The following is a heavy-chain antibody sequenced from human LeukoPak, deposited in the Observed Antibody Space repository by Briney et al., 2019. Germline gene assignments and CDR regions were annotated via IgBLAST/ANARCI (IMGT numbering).Heavy chain of an antibody. CDR2: INPNSGGT. J-gene: IGHJ4*02. Sequence: ASVKVSCKASGYTFTGYYMHWVRQAPGQGLEWMGWINPNSGGTNYAQKFQGRVTMTRDTSISTAYMELSRLRSDDTAVYYCARGASIMITFGGAIGFDYWGQGTLVTVSS. CDR3: ARGASIMITFGGAIGFDY. CDR1: GYTFTGYY. V-gene: IGHV1-2*02. D-gene: IGHD3-16*02.